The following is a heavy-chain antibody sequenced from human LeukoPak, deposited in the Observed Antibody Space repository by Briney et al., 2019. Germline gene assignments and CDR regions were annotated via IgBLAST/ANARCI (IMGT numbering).Heavy chain of an antibody. Sequence: GGSLRLSCAASGFTFSSYSMNWVRQAPGKGLEWVSSISSSSSYIYYADSVKGRFTISRDNAKNSLYLQMNSLRAEDTAVYYCARAAMSYSSGQESGYWGQRTLVTVSS. D-gene: IGHD6-19*01. CDR1: GFTFSSYS. CDR2: ISSSSSYI. CDR3: ARAAMSYSSGQESGY. V-gene: IGHV3-21*01. J-gene: IGHJ4*02.